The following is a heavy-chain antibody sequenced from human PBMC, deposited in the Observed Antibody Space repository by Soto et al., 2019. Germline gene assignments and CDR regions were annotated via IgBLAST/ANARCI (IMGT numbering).Heavy chain of an antibody. J-gene: IGHJ6*02. CDR3: ARSGSSWYFGDRTSYYYGMDV. V-gene: IGHV1-2*04. Sequence: ASVKVSCKASGHPFTGYCMHWVRQAPGQGLEWMGWINPNSGGTNYAQKFQGWVTMTRDTSISTAYMELSRLRSDDTAVYYCARSGSSWYFGDRTSYYYGMDVWGQGTTVTVSS. CDR2: INPNSGGT. D-gene: IGHD6-13*01. CDR1: GHPFTGYC.